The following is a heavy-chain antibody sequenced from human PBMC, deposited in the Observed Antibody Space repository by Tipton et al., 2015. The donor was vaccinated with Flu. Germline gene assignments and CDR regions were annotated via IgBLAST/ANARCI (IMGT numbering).Heavy chain of an antibody. CDR1: GFTFSTYE. CDR2: IAHTGSPT. V-gene: IGHV3-48*03. Sequence: GSLRLSCTASGFTFSTYEMNWVRQAPGKGLEWVSYIAHTGSPTYYADSVRGRFTISRDNAKNSLYLQMNSLRAEVTAVYYCTSALDYWGQGTPVTVSS. J-gene: IGHJ4*02. CDR3: TSALDY.